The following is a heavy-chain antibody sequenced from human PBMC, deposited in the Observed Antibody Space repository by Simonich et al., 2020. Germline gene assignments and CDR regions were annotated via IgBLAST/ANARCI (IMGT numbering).Heavy chain of an antibody. CDR2: IYYRWST. V-gene: IGHV4-39*01. CDR1: GGSIGSSSYY. D-gene: IGHD6-13*01. J-gene: IGHJ3*02. CDR3: ARHAGFAFDI. Sequence: QLQLQESGPGLVKPSETLSLTCTVSGGSIGSSSYYWGWIRQPPGKGLEWIGSIYYRWSTYYNPSLKSRVTISVDTSKNQFSRKLSSVTAADTAVYYCARHAGFAFDIWGQGTMVTVSS.